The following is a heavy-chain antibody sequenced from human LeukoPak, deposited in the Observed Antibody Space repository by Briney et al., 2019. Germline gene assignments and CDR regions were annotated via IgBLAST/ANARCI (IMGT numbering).Heavy chain of an antibody. J-gene: IGHJ4*02. CDR3: ARGRVYSSGWYNFDY. V-gene: IGHV4-59*01. CDR2: IYYSGST. D-gene: IGHD6-19*01. Sequence: KPSETLSLTCTVSGGSISSYYWSWIRQPPGKGLEWIGYIYYSGSTNYNPSLKSRVTISVDTSKNQFSLKLSSVTAADTAVYYCARGRVYSSGWYNFDYWGQGTLVTVSS. CDR1: GGSISSYY.